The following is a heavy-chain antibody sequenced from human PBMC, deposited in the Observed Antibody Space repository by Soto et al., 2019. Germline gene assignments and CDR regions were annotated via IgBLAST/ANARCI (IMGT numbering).Heavy chain of an antibody. CDR2: ISSRSDSI. Sequence: EVQVVESGGGLVQRGGSLRLSCAASGFIFTSYSMVWVRQAPGKGLEWVSSISSRSDSIYYADSVKGRFTISRDNAQNSLYLQMNSLTSEDTAVYYCARDRSADRFVQYFQHWGPGTLVTVSS. D-gene: IGHD6-19*01. V-gene: IGHV3-21*01. CDR1: GFIFTSYS. J-gene: IGHJ1*01. CDR3: ARDRSADRFVQYFQH.